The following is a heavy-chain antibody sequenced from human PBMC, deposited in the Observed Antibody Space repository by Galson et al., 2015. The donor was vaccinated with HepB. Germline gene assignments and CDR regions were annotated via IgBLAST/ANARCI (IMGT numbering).Heavy chain of an antibody. J-gene: IGHJ6*03. Sequence: SLRLSCAASGFTFSSYAMSWVRQAPGKGLEWVSAISGSGGSTYYADSVKGRFTISRDSSKNTLNLQMNSLRAEDTAVYYCAKGDDFWSGYYWGYYYMDVWDKGTTVTVSS. CDR1: GFTFSSYA. D-gene: IGHD3-3*01. CDR2: ISGSGGST. CDR3: AKGDDFWSGYYWGYYYMDV. V-gene: IGHV3-23*01.